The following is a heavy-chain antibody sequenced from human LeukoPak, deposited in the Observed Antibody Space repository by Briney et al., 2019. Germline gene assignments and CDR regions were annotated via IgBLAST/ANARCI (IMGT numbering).Heavy chain of an antibody. CDR3: ATPSSSSWYGFDP. Sequence: ASVYVSCKPSGYTFTAYYINWGRQAPGPGRGWMGWIDPNSGGNNYAQKFQGRVTMTRDTSISTAYMELSRLTSADTAVYRCATPSSSSWYGFDPWGQGTLVTVSS. V-gene: IGHV1-2*02. CDR1: GYTFTAYY. J-gene: IGHJ5*02. D-gene: IGHD6-13*01. CDR2: IDPNSGGN.